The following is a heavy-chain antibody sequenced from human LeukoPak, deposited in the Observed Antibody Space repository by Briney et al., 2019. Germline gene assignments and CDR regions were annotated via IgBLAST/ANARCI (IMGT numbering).Heavy chain of an antibody. V-gene: IGHV1-2*02. CDR1: GYTFTGYY. CDR3: AGSKVTTESGAFDI. J-gene: IGHJ3*02. CDR2: INPNSGGT. D-gene: IGHD4-17*01. Sequence: ASVKVSCKASGYTFTGYYMHWVRQAPGQGLEWMGWINPNSGGTNYAQKFQGRVTMTRDTSISTAYMELSRLRSDDTAVYYCAGSKVTTESGAFDIWGQGTMVTVSS.